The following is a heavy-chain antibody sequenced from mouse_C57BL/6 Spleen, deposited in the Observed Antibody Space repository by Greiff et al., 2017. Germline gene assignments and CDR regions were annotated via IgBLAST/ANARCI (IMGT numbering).Heavy chain of an antibody. V-gene: IGHV1-55*01. Sequence: QVQLQQPGAELVKPGASVQMSCKASGYTFTSYWLTWVKQRPGQGLEWIGDIYPGSGSTNYNEKFKSKATLTVDTSSSTAYMQLSSLTSEDSAVYYCAREATVVATRYAMDYWGQGTSVTVSS. D-gene: IGHD1-1*01. CDR1: GYTFTSYW. CDR3: AREATVVATRYAMDY. J-gene: IGHJ4*01. CDR2: IYPGSGST.